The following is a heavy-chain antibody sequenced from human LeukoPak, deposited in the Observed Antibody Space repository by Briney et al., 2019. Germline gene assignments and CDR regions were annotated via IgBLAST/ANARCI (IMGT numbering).Heavy chain of an antibody. Sequence: SETLSLTCTVSGGSISSYYWSWIRQPAGKGLEWIGRIYTSESTNYNPSLKSRVTMSVDTSKNQFSLKLSSVPAADTAVYYCATGIAAAGFDYWGQGTLVTVSS. CDR3: ATGIAAAGFDY. V-gene: IGHV4-4*07. J-gene: IGHJ4*02. CDR2: IYTSEST. D-gene: IGHD6-13*01. CDR1: GGSISSYY.